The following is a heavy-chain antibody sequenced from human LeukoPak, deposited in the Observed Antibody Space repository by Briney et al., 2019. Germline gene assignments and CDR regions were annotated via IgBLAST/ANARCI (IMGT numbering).Heavy chain of an antibody. CDR1: RYTFTSYY. CDR2: INPSGGST. Sequence: ASVKVSCKASRYTFTSYYMHWVRQAPGQGLEWMGIINPSGGSTSYAQKFQGRVTMTRDTSTSTVYMELSSLRSEDTAVYYCARDRGYGDYIDAFDIWGQGTMVTVSS. V-gene: IGHV1-46*01. J-gene: IGHJ3*02. CDR3: ARDRGYGDYIDAFDI. D-gene: IGHD4-17*01.